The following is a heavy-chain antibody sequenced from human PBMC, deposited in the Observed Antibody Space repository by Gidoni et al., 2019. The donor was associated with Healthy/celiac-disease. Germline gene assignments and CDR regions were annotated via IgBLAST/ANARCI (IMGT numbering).Heavy chain of an antibody. D-gene: IGHD5-12*01. J-gene: IGHJ4*02. Sequence: QLQLQESGPGLVKPSETLSLPCTVSGGSISSSSYYWGWIRQPPGKGLEWIGSIYYSGSTYYNPSLKSRVTISVDTSKNQFSLKLSSVTAADTAVYYCARQDAGRSGRIDYWGQGTLVTVSS. CDR2: IYYSGST. CDR1: GGSISSSSYY. V-gene: IGHV4-39*01. CDR3: ARQDAGRSGRIDY.